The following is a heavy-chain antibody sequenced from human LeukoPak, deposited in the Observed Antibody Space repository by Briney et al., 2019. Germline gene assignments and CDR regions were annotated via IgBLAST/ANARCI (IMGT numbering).Heavy chain of an antibody. J-gene: IGHJ3*02. CDR3: AKDPNGDYIGAFDI. Sequence: GGSLRLSCAASGFTFSSYSMNWVRQAPGKGLEWVSSISGSGGSTQYAASVQGRFTISRDNSKNTLYLQMNSLRAEDTAVYYCAKDPNGDYIGAFDIWGQGTMVTVSS. CDR2: ISGSGGST. D-gene: IGHD4-17*01. V-gene: IGHV3-23*01. CDR1: GFTFSSYS.